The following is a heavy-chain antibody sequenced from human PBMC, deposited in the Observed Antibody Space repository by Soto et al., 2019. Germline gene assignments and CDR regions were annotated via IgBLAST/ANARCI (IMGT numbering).Heavy chain of an antibody. V-gene: IGHV3-30-3*01. J-gene: IGHJ4*02. CDR1: GFTFSSYA. CDR2: ISYDGSNK. Sequence: LRLSFAASGFTFSSYAMHWVRQAPGKGLEWVAVISYDGSNKYYADSVKGRFTISRDNSKNTLYLQMNSLRAEDTAVYYCATLVVITSFRFDYWGQGTLVTVSS. CDR3: ATLVVITSFRFDY. D-gene: IGHD3-22*01.